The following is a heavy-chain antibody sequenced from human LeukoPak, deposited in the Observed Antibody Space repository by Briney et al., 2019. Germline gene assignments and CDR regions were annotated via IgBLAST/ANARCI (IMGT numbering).Heavy chain of an antibody. CDR2: INPNSGGT. CDR3: ARGAYDYVWGRLVDY. Sequence: ASVKVSCKASGYTFTGYYMHWVRQAPGQGVEWMGWINPNSGGTSYAQKFQGRVTMTRDTSISTAYMELSRLRSDDTAVYYCARGAYDYVWGRLVDYWGQGTLVTVSS. J-gene: IGHJ4*02. CDR1: GYTFTGYY. V-gene: IGHV1-2*02. D-gene: IGHD3-16*01.